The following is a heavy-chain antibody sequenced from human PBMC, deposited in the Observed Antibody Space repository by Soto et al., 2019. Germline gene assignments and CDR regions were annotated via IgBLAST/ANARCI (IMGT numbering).Heavy chain of an antibody. CDR2: IYPGGST. CDR1: GGSIISYY. D-gene: IGHD2-15*01. J-gene: IGHJ4*02. Sequence: SETLSLTCTVSGGSIISYYWSWILQSAGQGLQWIGRIYPGGSTNYNPSLKSRVTMSADTSKNQFSLRLTSVTAADTAVYYCARANVGPPGGGSWIMPFDFWGQGTLVTVSS. V-gene: IGHV4-4*07. CDR3: ARANVGPPGGGSWIMPFDF.